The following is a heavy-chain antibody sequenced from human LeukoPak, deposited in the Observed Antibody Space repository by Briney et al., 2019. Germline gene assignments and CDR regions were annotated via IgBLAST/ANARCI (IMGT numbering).Heavy chain of an antibody. CDR2: ISGSDGTI. CDR3: AREFTQRDY. V-gene: IGHV3-11*01. J-gene: IGHJ4*02. Sequence: GGSLRLSCVASGYTFSDYYMSWIRQAPGKGLEWVSYISGSDGTIKYADSVKGRFTISRDNAKNSLYLQMNSLRVEDTAVYYCAREFTQRDYWGQGTLVTVSS. CDR1: GYTFSDYY.